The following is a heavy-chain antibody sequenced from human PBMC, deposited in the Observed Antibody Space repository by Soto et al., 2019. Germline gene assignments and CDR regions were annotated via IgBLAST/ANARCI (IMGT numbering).Heavy chain of an antibody. CDR3: ARDRPYYDSSGYYKRHYFDY. CDR1: GGTFSSYA. Sequence: QVQLVQSGAEVKKPGSSVKVSCKASGGTFSSYAISWVRQAPGQGLEWMGGSIPIFGTANYAQKFQGRVTITADESTSTAYMELSSLRSEDTAVYYCARDRPYYDSSGYYKRHYFDYWGQGTLVTVSS. CDR2: SIPIFGTA. D-gene: IGHD3-22*01. J-gene: IGHJ4*02. V-gene: IGHV1-69*01.